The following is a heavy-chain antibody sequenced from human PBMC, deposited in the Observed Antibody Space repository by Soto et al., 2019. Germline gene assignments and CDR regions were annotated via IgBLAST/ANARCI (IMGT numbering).Heavy chain of an antibody. CDR3: ARQGGEETRMIIDY. D-gene: IGHD3-16*01. CDR2: IQPGESET. Sequence: PWESLKIACRVSVSSGTTDCIGWVRQMSGKGLEWIGIIQPGESETRYSPSFQGHVTISADSSLNTAYLQWSSLRASDTAMNYCARQGGEETRMIIDYWGQGTLVTVSS. CDR1: VSSGTTDC. V-gene: IGHV5-51*01. J-gene: IGHJ4*02.